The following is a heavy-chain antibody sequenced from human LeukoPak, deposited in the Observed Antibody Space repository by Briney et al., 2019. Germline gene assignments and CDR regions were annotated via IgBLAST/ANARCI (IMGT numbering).Heavy chain of an antibody. V-gene: IGHV4-31*03. J-gene: IGHJ6*02. CDR2: IYYSGST. D-gene: IGHD2/OR15-2a*01. CDR3: ARDRGIGRVRYGMDV. Sequence: SETLSLTCTVSGGSISSGGYYWSWIRQHPGKGLEWIGYIYYSGSTYYNPSLKSRVTISVDTSKNQFSLKLSSVTAADTAVYYCARDRGIGRVRYGMDVWGQGTTVTVSS. CDR1: GGSISSGGYY.